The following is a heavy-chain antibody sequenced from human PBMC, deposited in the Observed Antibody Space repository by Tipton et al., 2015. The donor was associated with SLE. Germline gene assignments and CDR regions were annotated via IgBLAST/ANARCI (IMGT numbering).Heavy chain of an antibody. D-gene: IGHD2-21*01. V-gene: IGHV4-61*09. CDR2: IYTSGST. Sequence: TLSLTCTVSGGSISSGSYYWSWIRQPAGKGLEWIGHIYTSGSTNYNPSLKSRLIMSIDASKNQFSLKLSSVTAADTAVYYCAALAYCGGECYLFDYWGQGTLVTVSS. CDR3: AALAYCGGECYLFDY. CDR1: GGSISSGSYY. J-gene: IGHJ4*02.